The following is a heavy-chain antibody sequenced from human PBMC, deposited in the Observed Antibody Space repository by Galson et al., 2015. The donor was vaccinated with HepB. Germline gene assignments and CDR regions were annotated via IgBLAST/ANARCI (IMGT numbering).Heavy chain of an antibody. CDR3: ATVITTPRGSDLPDY. J-gene: IGHJ4*02. CDR2: FDPEDGET. CDR1: GYTLTELP. V-gene: IGHV1-24*01. Sequence: SVKVSCKVSGYTLTELPMHWVRQAPGKGPEWMGGFDPEDGETIYAQKFQGRVTMTEDTSTDTAYMELSSLRSEDTAVYYCATVITTPRGSDLPDYWGQGTLVTVSS. D-gene: IGHD2-21*02.